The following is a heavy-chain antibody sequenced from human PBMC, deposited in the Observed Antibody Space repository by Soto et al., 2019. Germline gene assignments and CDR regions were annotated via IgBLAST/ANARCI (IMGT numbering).Heavy chain of an antibody. D-gene: IGHD6-6*01. Sequence: PSETLSLTCTASGGSINDFYWSWIRQPPGKGLEWIGYIYYSGSTDYNPSLKGRVTISVDTSKNQFSLKLRSVTAADTAVYYCARVGGVAARTFDYWGQGTLVTVPQ. CDR2: IYYSGST. J-gene: IGHJ4*02. CDR1: GGSINDFY. CDR3: ARVGGVAARTFDY. V-gene: IGHV4-59*01.